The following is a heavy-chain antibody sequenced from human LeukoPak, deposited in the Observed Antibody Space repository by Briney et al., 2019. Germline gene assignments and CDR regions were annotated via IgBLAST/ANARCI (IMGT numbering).Heavy chain of an antibody. Sequence: PGGSLRLSCAASGFTFSNAWMSWVRQAPGKGLEWVGRIKSKTDGGTTDYAAPVKGRFTISRDGSKSTLYLQMNSLKTEDTAVYYCTTLHFWSGYYTFYNWFDRWGQGTLVTVPS. V-gene: IGHV3-15*01. J-gene: IGHJ5*02. CDR3: TTLHFWSGYYTFYNWFDR. CDR2: IKSKTDGGTT. CDR1: GFTFSNAW. D-gene: IGHD3-3*02.